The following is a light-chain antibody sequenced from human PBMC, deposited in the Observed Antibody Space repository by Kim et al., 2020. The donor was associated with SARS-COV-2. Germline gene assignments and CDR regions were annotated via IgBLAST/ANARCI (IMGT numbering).Light chain of an antibody. CDR3: QAWDSTTSYV. J-gene: IGLJ1*01. V-gene: IGLV3-1*01. Sequence: VSPGQPATLTCAGDKLGDKYTSWYQHKPGQSPVLVIYQNNKRPSGIPERFSGSNSGNTATLTISGTQAMDEAAYYCQAWDSTTSYVFGTGTKVTVL. CDR1: KLGDKY. CDR2: QNN.